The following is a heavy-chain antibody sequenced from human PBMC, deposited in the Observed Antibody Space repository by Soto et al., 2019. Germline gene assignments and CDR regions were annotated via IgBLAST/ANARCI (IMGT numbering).Heavy chain of an antibody. Sequence: QVQLVQSGAEEKKPGASVKVSCKTSGYTFTTYAVHWLRQAPGQRLEWMGWIVTGNGDTRYSEKFQGRVSITRDTSATTAYMELSSLRSEDTAVYYCARDGATAGTPRNWFDPWGQGTLVTVSS. D-gene: IGHD6-13*01. V-gene: IGHV1-3*05. CDR3: ARDGATAGTPRNWFDP. CDR2: IVTGNGDT. CDR1: GYTFTTYA. J-gene: IGHJ5*02.